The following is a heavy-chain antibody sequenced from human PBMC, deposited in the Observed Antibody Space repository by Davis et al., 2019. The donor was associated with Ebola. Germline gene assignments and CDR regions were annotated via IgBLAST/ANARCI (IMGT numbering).Heavy chain of an antibody. CDR3: ARDPGFGELIYRYFDY. CDR2: INPSGGST. V-gene: IGHV1-46*01. Sequence: AASVKVSCKASGYTFISYYMHWVRQAPGQGLEWMGIINPSGGSTTYAQKFQGRVTMTRDTSTSTVYMELSSLRSEDTAVYYCARDPGFGELIYRYFDYWGQGTLVTVSS. CDR1: GYTFISYY. D-gene: IGHD3-10*01. J-gene: IGHJ4*02.